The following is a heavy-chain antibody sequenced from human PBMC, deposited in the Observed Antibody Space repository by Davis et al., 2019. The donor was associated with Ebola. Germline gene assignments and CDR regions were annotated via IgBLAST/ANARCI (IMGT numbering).Heavy chain of an antibody. D-gene: IGHD2-15*01. CDR1: GGSISSSNW. CDR3: ARQDNRYCSGGSCYYYGMDV. J-gene: IGHJ6*02. CDR2: IYHSGST. V-gene: IGHV4-4*02. Sequence: SETLSLTCAVSGGSISSSNWWRWVRQPPGKGLEWIGEIYHSGSTYYNPSLKSRVTISVDTSKNQFSLKLSSVTAADTAVYYCARQDNRYCSGGSCYYYGMDVWGQGTTVTVSS.